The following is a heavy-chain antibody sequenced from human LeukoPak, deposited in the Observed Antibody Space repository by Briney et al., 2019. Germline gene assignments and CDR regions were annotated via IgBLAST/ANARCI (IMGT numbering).Heavy chain of an antibody. D-gene: IGHD5-18*01. CDR2: IYTSGST. Sequence: SETLSLTCTVSGGSITNYYWSWIRQPAGKGLEWIGRIYTSGSTNYNPSLKSRVTMSVDTSKNQFSLKLSSVTAADTAVYYCASGTAMGGWYFDYWGQGTLATVSS. CDR1: GGSITNYY. CDR3: ASGTAMGGWYFDY. V-gene: IGHV4-4*07. J-gene: IGHJ4*02.